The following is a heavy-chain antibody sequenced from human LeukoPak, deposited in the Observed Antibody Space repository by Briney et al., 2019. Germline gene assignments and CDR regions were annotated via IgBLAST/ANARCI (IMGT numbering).Heavy chain of an antibody. CDR1: GGSISSSSYY. CDR2: IYYSGST. V-gene: IGHV4-39*01. Sequence: SETLSLTCTVSGGSISSSSYYWGWIRQPPGKGLEWIGSIYYSGSTYYNPSLKSRVTISVDTSKNQFSLKLSSVTAADTAVYYCARDGRVQLERRGRYFDYWGQGTLVTVSS. D-gene: IGHD1-1*01. J-gene: IGHJ4*02. CDR3: ARDGRVQLERRGRYFDY.